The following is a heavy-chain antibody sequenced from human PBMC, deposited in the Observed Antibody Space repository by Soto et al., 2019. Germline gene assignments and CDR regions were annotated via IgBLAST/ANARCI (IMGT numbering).Heavy chain of an antibody. CDR2: ISYDGSNK. CDR3: ARSLLPYYYYGMDV. Sequence: PGGSLRLSCAASGFTFSSYAMHWVRQAPGKGLEWVAVISYDGSNKYYADSVKGRFTISRDNSKNTLYLQMNSLRAEDTAVYYCARSLLPYYYYGMDVWGQGTTVTVS. CDR1: GFTFSSYA. J-gene: IGHJ6*02. D-gene: IGHD2-15*01. V-gene: IGHV3-30-3*01.